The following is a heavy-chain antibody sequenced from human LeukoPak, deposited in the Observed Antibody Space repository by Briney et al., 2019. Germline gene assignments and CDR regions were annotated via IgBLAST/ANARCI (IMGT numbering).Heavy chain of an antibody. CDR3: ANWDLLIRGVVWFDP. V-gene: IGHV1-69*13. CDR2: IIPIFGTA. J-gene: IGHJ5*02. CDR1: GGTFSSYA. D-gene: IGHD3-10*01. Sequence: GASVKVSCKASGGTFSSYALSWVRQAPGQGLEWMGGIIPIFGTANYAQKFQGRVTITADESTSTAYMELSSLRSEDTAVCYCANWDLLIRGVVWFDPWGQGTLVTVSS.